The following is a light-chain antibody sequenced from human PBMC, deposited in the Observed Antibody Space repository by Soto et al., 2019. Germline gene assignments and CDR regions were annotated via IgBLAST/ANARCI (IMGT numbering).Light chain of an antibody. J-gene: IGKJ1*01. CDR2: DAS. Sequence: DIQMTQSPSTLSAAVGDRVTITFRASQSISNWLAWYQQKPGKAPNLLIFDASSLESGVPSRFSGSGSGTEFTLTISSLQSGDFATYYCQQYNTYPWTFGQGTKVDIK. V-gene: IGKV1-5*01. CDR3: QQYNTYPWT. CDR1: QSISNW.